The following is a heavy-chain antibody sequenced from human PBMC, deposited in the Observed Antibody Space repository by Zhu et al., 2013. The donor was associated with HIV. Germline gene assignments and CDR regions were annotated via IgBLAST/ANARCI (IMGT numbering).Heavy chain of an antibody. V-gene: IGHV3-15*01. J-gene: IGHJ4*02. CDR1: GFTLSNAW. CDR2: IKTKAMGGTT. D-gene: IGHD2-15*01. Sequence: VQLVESGGDLVKPGGSLRLSCAASGFTLSNAWMSWVRQAPGKGLEWVGRIKTKAMGGTTDYAAPVKGRFTISRDDSQNTLYLLMDSLKTEDTGVYYCTMGYCDGTGCYSYFGPWGQGTLVHRLL. CDR3: TMGYCDGTGCYSYFGP.